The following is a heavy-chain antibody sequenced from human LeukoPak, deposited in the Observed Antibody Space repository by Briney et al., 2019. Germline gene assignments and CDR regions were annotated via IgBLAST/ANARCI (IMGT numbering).Heavy chain of an antibody. CDR2: INGDGGST. J-gene: IGHJ6*02. CDR3: ARDRWVAADFHYYYAMYV. D-gene: IGHD6-25*01. V-gene: IGHV3-74*01. CDR1: GFTFSSHW. Sequence: GGSLRLSCAASGFTFSSHWMHWVRQPPGKGLVWVSRINGDGGSTNYADSVKGRFTISRDNAKNTLYLQVNSLRVEDTAIYYCARDRWVAADFHYYYAMYVWGQGTTVTVSS.